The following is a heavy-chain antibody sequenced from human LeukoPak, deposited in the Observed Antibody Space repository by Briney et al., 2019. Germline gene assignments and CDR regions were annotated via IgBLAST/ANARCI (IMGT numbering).Heavy chain of an antibody. CDR3: ARGRSDFYYYMDV. Sequence: PGGSLRLSCAASGFTVSSNYMGWVRQAPGRGLEWVSVIYSGGNTYYADSVKGRFTISRDNSKNTLYLQMNSLRAEDTAVYYCARGRSDFYYYMDVWGKGTTVTVSS. V-gene: IGHV3-53*05. CDR1: GFTVSSNY. J-gene: IGHJ6*03. CDR2: IYSGGNT. D-gene: IGHD2-15*01.